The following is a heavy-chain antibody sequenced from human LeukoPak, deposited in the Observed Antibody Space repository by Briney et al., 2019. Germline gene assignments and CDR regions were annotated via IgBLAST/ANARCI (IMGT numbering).Heavy chain of an antibody. Sequence: GGSLRLSCAASGFTFSIYWMNWVRQAPGKGRVWVSHINSDGSSSNYADSVKGRFTISRDNAKNTLYLQMNSLRAEDTAMYFCARGQMIDYWGQGTLVTVSS. D-gene: IGHD5-24*01. J-gene: IGHJ4*02. V-gene: IGHV3-74*01. CDR1: GFTFSIYW. CDR3: ARGQMIDY. CDR2: INSDGSSS.